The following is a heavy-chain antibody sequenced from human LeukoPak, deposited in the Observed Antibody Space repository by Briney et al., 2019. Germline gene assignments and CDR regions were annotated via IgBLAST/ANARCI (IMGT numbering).Heavy chain of an antibody. D-gene: IGHD6-19*01. CDR1: GFTFNDYY. J-gene: IGHJ4*02. CDR2: MSSSGSTI. CDR3: ARDWVAVAAKGAHFDY. V-gene: IGHV3-11*04. Sequence: GGSLRLSCAASGFTFNDYYMSWIRQAPGKGLEWVSYMSSSGSTIYYADSVKGRFTISRDNAKNSLYLQMNSLRAEDTAVYYCARDWVAVAAKGAHFDYWGQGTLVTVSS.